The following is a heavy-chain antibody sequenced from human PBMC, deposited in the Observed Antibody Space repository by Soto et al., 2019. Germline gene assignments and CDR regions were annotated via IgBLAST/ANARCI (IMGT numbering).Heavy chain of an antibody. CDR3: AKDGVHMVRGDFDY. J-gene: IGHJ4*02. D-gene: IGHD3-10*01. CDR2: ISYDGSNK. Sequence: GGSLRLSCASSGFTFSSYGMHWVRQAPGKGLEWVAVISYDGSNKYYADSVKGRFTISRDNSKNTLYLQMNSLRAEDTAVYYCAKDGVHMVRGDFDYWGQGTLVTVSS. CDR1: GFTFSSYG. V-gene: IGHV3-30*18.